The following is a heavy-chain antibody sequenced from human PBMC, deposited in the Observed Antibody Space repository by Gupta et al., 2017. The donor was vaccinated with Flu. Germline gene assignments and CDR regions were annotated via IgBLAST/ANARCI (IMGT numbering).Heavy chain of an antibody. Sequence: VRQAPGKGLEWVSAISGSGGSTYYADSVKGRFTISRDNSKNTLYLQMNSLRAEDTAVYYCAKDGCSSTSCYIGLSYLFFDYWGQGTLVTVSS. CDR3: AKDGCSSTSCYIGLSYLFFDY. J-gene: IGHJ4*02. D-gene: IGHD2-2*02. CDR2: ISGSGGST. V-gene: IGHV3-23*01.